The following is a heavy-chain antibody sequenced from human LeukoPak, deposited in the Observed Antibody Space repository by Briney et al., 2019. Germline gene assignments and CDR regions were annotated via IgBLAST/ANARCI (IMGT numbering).Heavy chain of an antibody. V-gene: IGHV1-3*01. CDR1: GYIFTNYA. D-gene: IGHD3-22*01. CDR2: INAGNGKA. J-gene: IGHJ4*02. CDR3: ARIGPQYYYDSSGEISDY. Sequence: ASVKVSCKASGYIFTNYAIHWVRQAPGQRLEWMGWINAGNGKANYSQKFRGRVTLTRDTSTSTAYMELSSLRSEDTAVYYCARIGPQYYYDSSGEISDYWGQGTLVTVSS.